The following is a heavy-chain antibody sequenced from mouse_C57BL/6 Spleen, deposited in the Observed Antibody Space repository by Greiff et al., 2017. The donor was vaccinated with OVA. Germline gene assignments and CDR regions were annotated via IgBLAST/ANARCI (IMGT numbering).Heavy chain of an antibody. V-gene: IGHV1-82*01. CDR1: GYAFSSSW. CDR3: AQAKAMDD. J-gene: IGHJ4*01. Sequence: QVQLQQSGPELVKPGASVKISCKASGYAFSSSWMNWVKQRPGKGLEWIGRIYPGDGDTNYNGKFKGKATLTADKSSSTAYMQLSSLTSEDSAVYFGAQAKAMDDWGQGTSVTVSS. CDR2: IYPGDGDT. D-gene: IGHD3-2*02.